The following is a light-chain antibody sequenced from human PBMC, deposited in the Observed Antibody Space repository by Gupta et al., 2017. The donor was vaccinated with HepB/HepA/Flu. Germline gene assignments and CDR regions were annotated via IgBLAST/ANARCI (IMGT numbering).Light chain of an antibody. J-gene: IGKJ1*01. CDR3: QQYYSMPLT. Sequence: DFVMTPSSASLAVSPGARAAINCKSSQSVLYNSNQKNYLAWYQQKPGQPLKLLISWASTRESGVPDRFSGSGSGTDFTLTISSLHAEDVAVYYCQQYYSMPLTFGQGTKVEVK. CDR1: QSVLYNSNQKNY. V-gene: IGKV4-1*01. CDR2: WAS.